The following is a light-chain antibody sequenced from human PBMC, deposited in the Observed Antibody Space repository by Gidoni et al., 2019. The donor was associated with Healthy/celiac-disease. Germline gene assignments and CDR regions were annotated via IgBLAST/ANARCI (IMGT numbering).Light chain of an antibody. J-gene: IGKJ1*01. CDR3: QQYNNWPPGRT. Sequence: EIVMTQSPATLSVSPGERATLSCRASQSVSSNLAWYPQKPGQAPRLLLYGASTRATGIPARFSGSGSGTEFTLTISSLQSEDFAVYYCQQYNNWPPGRTFGQGTKVEIK. V-gene: IGKV3-15*01. CDR1: QSVSSN. CDR2: GAS.